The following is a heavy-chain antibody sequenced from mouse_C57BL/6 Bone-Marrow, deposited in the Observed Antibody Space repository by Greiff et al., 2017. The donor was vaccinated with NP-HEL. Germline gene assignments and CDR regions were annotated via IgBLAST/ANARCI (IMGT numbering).Heavy chain of an antibody. J-gene: IGHJ3*01. CDR2: INPNYGTT. CDR3: ARSVDSSGLRFAY. V-gene: IGHV1-39*01. CDR1: GYSFTDYN. Sequence: VQLQQSGAELVKPGASVKISCKASGYSFTDYNMNWVKQSNGKSLEWIGVINPNYGTTYYNEKFKGKATLTADKSSSTAYMELRSLTSEDSAVYFCARSVDSSGLRFAYWGQGTLVTVSA. D-gene: IGHD3-2*02.